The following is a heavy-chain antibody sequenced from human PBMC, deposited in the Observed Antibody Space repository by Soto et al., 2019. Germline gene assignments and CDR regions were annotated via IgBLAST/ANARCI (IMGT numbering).Heavy chain of an antibody. Sequence: PGVSLRLSCAASGFTFSSYAMSWVRQAPGKGLEWVSAISGSGGSTYYADSVKGRFTISRDNSKNTLYLQMNSLRAEDTAVYYCAKDLGLTGYYLFDYWGKGTLVTVSS. CDR1: GFTFSSYA. V-gene: IGHV3-23*01. J-gene: IGHJ4*02. CDR3: AKDLGLTGYYLFDY. D-gene: IGHD3-9*01. CDR2: ISGSGGST.